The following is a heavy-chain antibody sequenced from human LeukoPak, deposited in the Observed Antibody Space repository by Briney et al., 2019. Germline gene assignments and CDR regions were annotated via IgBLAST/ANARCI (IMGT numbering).Heavy chain of an antibody. V-gene: IGHV3-30-3*01. J-gene: IGHJ4*02. CDR2: ISFDGSEK. CDR3: ATGVSRFSSGWYPPDN. CDR1: GFIFSNYA. Sequence: GGSLRLSCAASGFIFSNYAMHWVRQAPGKGLEWVAVISFDGSEKYFADSVKGRFTISRDNSKNTLYLQMNSLRAEDTAVYYCATGVSRFSSGWYPPDNWGQGALVTVSS. D-gene: IGHD6-19*01.